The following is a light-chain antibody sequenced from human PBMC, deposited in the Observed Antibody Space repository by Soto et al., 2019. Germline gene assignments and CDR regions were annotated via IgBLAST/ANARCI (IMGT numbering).Light chain of an antibody. J-gene: IGLJ1*01. Sequence: QSVLTQPPSVSAASGRTVTISCSGSSSNIGNNYVSWYQQLPGTAPKLLIDENNKRPCGIPVRFSGSKSAPSATLGITGLQSGVEADYESGTLDSGLSTYVVRTGMQVTV. CDR2: ENN. CDR3: GTLDSGLSTYV. V-gene: IGLV1-51*02. CDR1: SSNIGNNY.